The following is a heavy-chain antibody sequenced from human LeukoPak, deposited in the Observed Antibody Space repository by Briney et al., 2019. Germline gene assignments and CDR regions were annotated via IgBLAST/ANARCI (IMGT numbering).Heavy chain of an antibody. D-gene: IGHD5-24*01. CDR3: ARSRIVGDGYNYAH. J-gene: IGHJ4*02. CDR1: SGSISRYY. Sequence: SETLSLTCTIPSGSISRYYWSWIRQPPGKGLEWIGSMCYSESTNYNPFLKSRVNISIDTPKNQFSLKLNSVTPADTAVYYCARSRIVGDGYNYAHWGQGTLVTVSS. V-gene: IGHV4-59*01. CDR2: MCYSEST.